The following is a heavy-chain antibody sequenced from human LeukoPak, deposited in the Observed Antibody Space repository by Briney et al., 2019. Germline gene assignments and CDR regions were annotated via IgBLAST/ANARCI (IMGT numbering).Heavy chain of an antibody. CDR1: GYGFPNYW. V-gene: IGHV5-51*01. CDR2: IYPADSGA. CDR3: ARSSGSGWSFFDY. J-gene: IGHJ4*02. Sequence: GESLKISCNGSGYGFPNYWIGWLRQMPGEGLEWMGIIYPADSGARYSPSFQGQVTLSADKSISTAYLQWSSLKASDTAMYYCARSSGSGWSFFDYWGQGTLVTVSS. D-gene: IGHD6-19*01.